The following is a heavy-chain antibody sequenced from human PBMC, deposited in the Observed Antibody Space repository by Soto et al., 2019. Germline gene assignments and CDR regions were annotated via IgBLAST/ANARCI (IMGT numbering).Heavy chain of an antibody. Sequence: EVQLLESGGGLEQPGGSLRLSCAVSGFTFSSFAMTWVHQAPGKGLEWVAGISGDGISTYYTDSVKGRFTISTDNSKNTLYLQMNSLRIEDTVVYFCAREVCRTVTTDACDHYYYDGMEVWGQGTTVTVSS. CDR3: AREVCRTVTTDACDHYYYDGMEV. J-gene: IGHJ6*02. CDR1: GFTFSSFA. D-gene: IGHD4-17*01. CDR2: ISGDGIST. V-gene: IGHV3-23*01.